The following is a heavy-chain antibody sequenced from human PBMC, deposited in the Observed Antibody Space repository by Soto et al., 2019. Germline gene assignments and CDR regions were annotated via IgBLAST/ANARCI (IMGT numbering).Heavy chain of an antibody. Sequence: QITLKESGPTLVKPTQTLTLTCTVSGFSLSTSGVGVGWIRQPPGKALEWLALIYWDDDKRYSPSLKSRLTITKDNSKNLVVLTMTSMDPVDTATYYCARCSVSSGTNDYWGQGTLVTVSS. CDR3: ARCSVSSGTNDY. J-gene: IGHJ4*02. V-gene: IGHV2-5*02. CDR2: IYWDDDK. D-gene: IGHD1-26*01. CDR1: GFSLSTSGVG.